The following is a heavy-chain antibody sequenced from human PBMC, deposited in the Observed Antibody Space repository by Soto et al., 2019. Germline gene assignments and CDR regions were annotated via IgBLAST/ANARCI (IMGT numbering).Heavy chain of an antibody. CDR2: IWYDGSNK. CDR3: AIDFLTPTLGGAFDI. V-gene: IGHV3-33*08. Sequence: GGSLRLSCAASGFTFSGYGMHWVRQAPGKGLEWVAVIWYDGSNKYYADSVKGRFTISRDNSKNTLYLQMNSLRAEDTAVYYFAIDFLTPTLGGAFDIWGQGTMVTVSS. D-gene: IGHD2-15*01. CDR1: GFTFSGYG. J-gene: IGHJ3*02.